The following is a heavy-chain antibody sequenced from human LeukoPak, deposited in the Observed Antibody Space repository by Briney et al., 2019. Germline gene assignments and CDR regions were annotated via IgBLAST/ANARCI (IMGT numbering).Heavy chain of an antibody. CDR2: MYISGSA. D-gene: IGHD2-15*01. J-gene: IGHJ5*02. CDR3: ASDRGGEIFDP. CDR1: GGSISNDDYF. V-gene: IGHV4-31*03. Sequence: KASEKLSLTCPCTGGSISNDDYFWRCIRQHPGKGLEWIGYMYISGSAYYNWSLKSRGTISVETSKNQLSLKLSSVNAADTAVYYCASDRGGEIFDPWGQGTLVTVSS.